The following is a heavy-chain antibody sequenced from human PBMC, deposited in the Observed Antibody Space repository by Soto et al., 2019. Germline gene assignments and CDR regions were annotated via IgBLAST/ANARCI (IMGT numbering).Heavy chain of an antibody. CDR1: GYTFTGYY. D-gene: IGHD2-2*02. CDR3: ARAGYCSSTSCYRPYYYYGMEV. V-gene: IGHV1-2*04. J-gene: IGHJ6*01. CDR2: INPNSGGT. Sequence: ASVKVSCKASGYTFTGYYMHWVRQAPGQGLEWMGWINPNSGGTNYAQKFQGWVTMTRDTSISTAYMELSRLRSDDTAVYYCARAGYCSSTSCYRPYYYYGMEVWGQGTTVIVS.